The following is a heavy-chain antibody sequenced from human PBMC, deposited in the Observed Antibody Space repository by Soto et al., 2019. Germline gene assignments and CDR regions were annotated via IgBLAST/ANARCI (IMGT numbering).Heavy chain of an antibody. CDR1: GFTFTSYA. CDR2: ISSDGSNK. J-gene: IGHJ4*02. V-gene: IGHV3-30-3*01. CDR3: ARGKGYCIGASCCGWGPCDY. Sequence: QVQLVESGGGVVQPGRSLRLSCAASGFTFTSYAMHWVRQAPGKGLEWVAVISSDGSNKYYADSVRGRFTISRDNSKDTLYLQMNSLRAEDTAVYYCARGKGYCIGASCCGWGPCDYWGQGTLVTVSS. D-gene: IGHD2-15*01.